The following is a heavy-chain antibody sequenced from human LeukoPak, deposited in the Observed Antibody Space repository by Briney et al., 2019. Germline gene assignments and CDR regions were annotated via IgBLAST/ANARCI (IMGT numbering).Heavy chain of an antibody. D-gene: IGHD5-24*01. CDR3: ARQSDGAVDY. J-gene: IGHJ4*02. CDR2: IYPGDSDT. Sequence: GEALKISFKGPGYRFTSYWIGWVRQMPGKGLEWRGIIYPGDSDTRYSPSFQGQVTISADKSISTAYLQWSSLKASDTAMYYCARQSDGAVDYWGQGTLVTVSS. V-gene: IGHV5-51*01. CDR1: GYRFTSYW.